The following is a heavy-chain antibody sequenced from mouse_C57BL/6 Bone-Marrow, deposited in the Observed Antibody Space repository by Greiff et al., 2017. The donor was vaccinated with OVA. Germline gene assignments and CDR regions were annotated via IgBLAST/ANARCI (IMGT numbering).Heavy chain of an antibody. D-gene: IGHD2-3*01. CDR2: IYPGSGST. CDR3: ARDGYYGY. J-gene: IGHJ2*01. V-gene: IGHV1-55*01. Sequence: QVQLQQPGAELVKPGASVKMSCKASGYTFTSYWLTWVKQRPGQGLEWIGDIYPGSGSTNYNEKFKSKATLTVETSSSTAYMQLRSLTSEDAAVYYCARDGYYGYWGQGTTLTVSS. CDR1: GYTFTSYW.